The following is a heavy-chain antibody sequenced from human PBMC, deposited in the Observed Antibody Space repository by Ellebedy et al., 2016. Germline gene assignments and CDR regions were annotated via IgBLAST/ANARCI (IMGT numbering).Heavy chain of an antibody. CDR3: ARSVVVTAVPPSYFDS. J-gene: IGHJ4*02. CDR2: IDWDDDK. V-gene: IGHV2-70*04. D-gene: IGHD2-21*02. Sequence: SGPTLVXPTQALTLTCTFSGFSLSTTAMRVSWIRQPPGKALEWLARIDWDDDKFYSPYLKTRLTISKDTSKNRVFLTMTNVGPVDTATYYCARSVVVTAVPPSYFDSWGQGTLVTVSS. CDR1: GFSLSTTAMR.